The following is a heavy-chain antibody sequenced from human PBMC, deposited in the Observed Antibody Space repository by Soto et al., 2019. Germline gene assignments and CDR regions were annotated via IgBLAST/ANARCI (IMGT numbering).Heavy chain of an antibody. CDR2: MNPNSGNT. CDR3: ARSDGYNFNWLDS. Sequence: QVQLVQSGAEVKTPGASVKVSCKASGYTFATYDINWVRQAPGQGLEWMGWMNPNSGNTGYAQKFQGRLTMTRDTALSVAHMELSSLRKEVTAVYYCARSDGYNFNWLDSWGQGTLVTVSA. D-gene: IGHD2-21*01. CDR1: GYTFATYD. J-gene: IGHJ5*01. V-gene: IGHV1-8*01.